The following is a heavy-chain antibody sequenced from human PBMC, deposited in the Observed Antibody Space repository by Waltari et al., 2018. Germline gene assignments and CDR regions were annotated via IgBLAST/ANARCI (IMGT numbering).Heavy chain of an antibody. CDR2: VDPEDGET. CDR3: ATFGDSSSWQYFQH. D-gene: IGHD6-13*01. CDR1: GYTFTDYY. J-gene: IGHJ1*01. V-gene: IGHV1-69-2*01. Sequence: EVQLVQSGAEVKKPGATVKISCKVSGYTFTDYYMHWVQQTPGKGREWMGLVDPEDGETIYAEKFQGRVTTTADTSTDTAYMELSSLRSEDTAVYYCATFGDSSSWQYFQHWGQGTLVTVSS.